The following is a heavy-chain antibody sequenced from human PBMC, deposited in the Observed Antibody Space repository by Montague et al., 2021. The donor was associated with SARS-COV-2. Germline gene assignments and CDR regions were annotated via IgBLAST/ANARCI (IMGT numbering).Heavy chain of an antibody. V-gene: IGHV4-34*01. J-gene: IGHJ4*02. CDR3: ARGVYNSVIVVVSPRYYFDY. Sequence: SETLSLTCAVYTEAFNGYYWTWIRQPPGKGLEWIGEVSHPESAKYNPSLKSRVTISVDTYRKQVSLRLTSVTAADTATYYCARGVYNSVIVVVSPRYYFDYWGQGTLVAVSA. CDR2: VSHPESA. CDR1: TEAFNGYY. D-gene: IGHD3-22*01.